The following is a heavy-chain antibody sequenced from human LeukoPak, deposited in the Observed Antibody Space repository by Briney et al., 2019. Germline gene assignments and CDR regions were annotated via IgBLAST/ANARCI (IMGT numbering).Heavy chain of an antibody. CDR3: ARGVDFWSGYYSAFDI. CDR2: MNPNSGNT. CDR1: GYTFTSYD. J-gene: IGHJ3*02. V-gene: IGHV1-8*02. Sequence: GASVKVSCKASGYTFTSYDINWVRQATGQGLEWMGWMNPNSGNTGYAQKLQGRVTMTTDTSTSTAYMELRSLRSDDTAVYYCARGVDFWSGYYSAFDIWGQGTMVTVSS. D-gene: IGHD3-3*01.